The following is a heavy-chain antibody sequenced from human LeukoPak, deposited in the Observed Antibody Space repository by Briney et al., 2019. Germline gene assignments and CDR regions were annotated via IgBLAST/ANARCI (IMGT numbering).Heavy chain of an antibody. CDR1: GFTFSSYS. J-gene: IGHJ4*02. CDR3: ARVLLAAAGHETGY. V-gene: IGHV3-21*01. D-gene: IGHD6-13*01. Sequence: GVSLRLSCAASGFTFSSYSMNWVRQAPGKGLEWVSSISSSSNYIYYADSVKGRFTISRDNAKNSLYLQMNSLRAEDTGVYYCARVLLAAAGHETGYWGQGTLVTVSS. CDR2: ISSSSNYI.